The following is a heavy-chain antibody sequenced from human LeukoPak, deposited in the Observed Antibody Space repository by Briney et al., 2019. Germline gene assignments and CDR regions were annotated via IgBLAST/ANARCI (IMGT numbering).Heavy chain of an antibody. V-gene: IGHV1-46*01. CDR1: GYTFTSYY. J-gene: IGHJ3*02. CDR3: AREAAMVGAFDI. D-gene: IGHD4/OR15-4a*01. CDR2: INPSGGST. Sequence: ASVKVSCKASGYTFTSYYMHWVRQAPGQGLEWMGIINPSGGSTSYAQKFQGRVTMTRDMSTSTVYMELSSLRSEDTAVYYCAREAAMVGAFDIWGQGTMVTVSS.